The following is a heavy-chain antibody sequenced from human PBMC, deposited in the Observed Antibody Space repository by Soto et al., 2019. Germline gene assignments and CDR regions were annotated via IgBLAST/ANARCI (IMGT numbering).Heavy chain of an antibody. Sequence: QVQLQESGPGLVKPSQTLSLTCTVSGGSINSTDYYWNWIRQPPGKGLEWIGYIYYAGHTYYNPSLKSRVTISVDTSKNHFSLKLTSLTAADTAVYYCARQGTTGATNWFDPLGQGTLVTVSS. D-gene: IGHD1-1*01. CDR1: GGSINSTDYY. CDR2: IYYAGHT. CDR3: ARQGTTGATNWFDP. J-gene: IGHJ5*02. V-gene: IGHV4-30-4*01.